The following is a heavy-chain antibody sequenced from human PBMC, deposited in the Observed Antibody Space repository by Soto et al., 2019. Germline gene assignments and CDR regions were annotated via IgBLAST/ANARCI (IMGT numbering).Heavy chain of an antibody. CDR1: GYTFTSYG. J-gene: IGHJ4*02. D-gene: IGHD3-10*01. V-gene: IGHV1-18*01. CDR2: ISDYNGNT. CDR3: ARDRQFTMVRGVIDFDY. Sequence: QVQLVQSGAEVKKPGASVKVSCKASGYTFTSYGISCVRQAPGQGLEWMGWISDYNGNTNYAQKLQGRVTMTTDTSTRAAYMELRSLRSDDTAVYYCARDRQFTMVRGVIDFDYWGQGTLVTVSS.